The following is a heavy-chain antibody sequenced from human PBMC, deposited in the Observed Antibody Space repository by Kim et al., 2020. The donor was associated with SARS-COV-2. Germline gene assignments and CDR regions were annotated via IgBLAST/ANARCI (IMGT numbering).Heavy chain of an antibody. J-gene: IGHJ6*02. CDR3: ARGMYTSSVGNMDV. D-gene: IGHD6-13*01. Sequence: ADSVEDRLIISRDNARNSLFLQMSSLGDEDTAVYYCARGMYTSSVGNMDVWGQGTTVTVSS. V-gene: IGHV3-48*02.